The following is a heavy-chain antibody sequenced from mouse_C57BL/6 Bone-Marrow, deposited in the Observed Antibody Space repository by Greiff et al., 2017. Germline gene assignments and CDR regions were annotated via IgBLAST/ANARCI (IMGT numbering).Heavy chain of an antibody. CDR1: GFTFSDYY. V-gene: IGHV5-12*01. CDR3: ARGLPY. D-gene: IGHD2-13*01. CDR2: ISNGGGST. J-gene: IGHJ3*01. Sequence: EVQVVESGGGLVQPGGSLKLSCAASGFTFSDYYMYWVRQTPEKRLEWVAYISNGGGSTYYPDTVKGRFTISRDNAKNTLYLQMSRLKSEDTAMYYCARGLPYWGKGTLVTVAA.